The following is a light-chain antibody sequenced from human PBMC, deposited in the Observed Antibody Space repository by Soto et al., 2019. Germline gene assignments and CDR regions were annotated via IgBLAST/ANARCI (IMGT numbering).Light chain of an antibody. J-gene: IGKJ4*01. V-gene: IGKV3-11*01. Sequence: EIVLTQSPATLSLSPGERATLSCRASQSVSSYLAWYQQKPGQAPRLLIYDASNRATGIPARFSGSGSGTDFTLTISSLEPEYFAVYYCQQRTNWLTFGGGPKVDIK. CDR1: QSVSSY. CDR2: DAS. CDR3: QQRTNWLT.